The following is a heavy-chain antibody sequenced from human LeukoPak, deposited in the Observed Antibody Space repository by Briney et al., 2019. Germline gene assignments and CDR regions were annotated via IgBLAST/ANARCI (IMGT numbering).Heavy chain of an antibody. CDR1: GGTFSSYA. CDR3: ARATMIRGVILSYFDY. Sequence: SVKVSCKASGGTFSSYAISWVRQAPGQGLEWMGGIIPIFGTANYAQKFQGRVTITADESTSTAYMELSSLRSEDTAVYYCARATMIRGVILSYFDYWGQGTLVTVSS. CDR2: IIPIFGTA. D-gene: IGHD3-10*01. V-gene: IGHV1-69*13. J-gene: IGHJ4*02.